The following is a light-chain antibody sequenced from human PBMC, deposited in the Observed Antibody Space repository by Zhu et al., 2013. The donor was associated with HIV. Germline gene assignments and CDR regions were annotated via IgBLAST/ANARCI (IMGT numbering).Light chain of an antibody. CDR2: RNK. Sequence: QSVLTQPPSASGTPGQRVIISCSGSGSNIGSNYVDWYQQVPGKTLKTLIYRNKERPSGVHERFSASKSGTSASLAISGLRSEDEAHYHCAAWDDSLNALVFGGGTKVSVL. J-gene: IGLJ2*01. V-gene: IGLV1-47*01. CDR3: AAWDDSLNALV. CDR1: GSNIGSNY.